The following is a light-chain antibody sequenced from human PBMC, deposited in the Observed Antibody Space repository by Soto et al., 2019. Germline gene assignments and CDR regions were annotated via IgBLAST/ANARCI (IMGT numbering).Light chain of an antibody. CDR3: QQSYTSPTT. CDR2: GAS. CDR1: QSICKH. Sequence: DIQMTQSPSFLSASVVDRVTITCRASQSICKHLNWYQQKPGKAPKFLIYGASTLQSGVPSRFTGSGSGTDFTLTVNSLQAEDFATYYCQQSYTSPTTFGQGTRLEI. J-gene: IGKJ5*01. V-gene: IGKV1-39*01.